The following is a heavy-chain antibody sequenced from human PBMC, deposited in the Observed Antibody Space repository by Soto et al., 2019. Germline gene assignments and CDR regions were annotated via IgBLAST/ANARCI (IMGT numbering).Heavy chain of an antibody. Sequence: GGSLRVSCAASGFTFSSYAMSWVSQAPGKGLEWVSAISGSGGSTYYADSVKGRFTISRDNSKNTLYLQMNSLRAEDTAVYYCAKDRSTYYLVPPFDPWGQGTLVTVSS. V-gene: IGHV3-23*01. CDR3: AKDRSTYYLVPPFDP. D-gene: IGHD3-10*01. J-gene: IGHJ5*02. CDR2: ISGSGGST. CDR1: GFTFSSYA.